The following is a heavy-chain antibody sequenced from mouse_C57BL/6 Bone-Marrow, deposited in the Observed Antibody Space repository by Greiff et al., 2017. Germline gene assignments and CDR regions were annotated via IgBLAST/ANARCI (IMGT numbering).Heavy chain of an antibody. CDR1: GFNIKDDY. CDR2: IDPENGDT. J-gene: IGHJ2*01. CDR3: TISNYDYFDC. V-gene: IGHV14-4*01. D-gene: IGHD2-5*01. Sequence: VQLQQSGAELVRPGASVKLSCTASGFNIKDDYMHWVKQRPEQGLEWIGWIDPENGDTEYASKFQGKATITADTSSNTAYLQLSSLTSEDTAVYYCTISNYDYFDCWGQGTTLTVSS.